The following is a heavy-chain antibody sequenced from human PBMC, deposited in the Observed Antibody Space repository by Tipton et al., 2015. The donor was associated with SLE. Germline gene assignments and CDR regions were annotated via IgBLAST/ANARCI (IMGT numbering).Heavy chain of an antibody. CDR1: GFTFDDYA. Sequence: SLRLSCAASGFTFDDYAVHWVRQAPGKGLEWVSGISWNSGSIGYADSVKGRFTISRDNAKNSLYLQMNSLRAEDTALYYCAKDSGAEHWGQGTLVTVSS. D-gene: IGHD5-12*01. J-gene: IGHJ1*01. CDR2: ISWNSGSI. V-gene: IGHV3-9*01. CDR3: AKDSGAEH.